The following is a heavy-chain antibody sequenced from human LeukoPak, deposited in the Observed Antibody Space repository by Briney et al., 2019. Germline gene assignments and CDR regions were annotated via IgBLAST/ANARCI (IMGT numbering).Heavy chain of an antibody. CDR3: ARDKIVATITRSYYYGMDV. V-gene: IGHV1-2*02. D-gene: IGHD5-12*01. CDR1: GYTFTGYY. Sequence: ASVKVSCKASGYTFTGYYMHWVRQAPGQGLEWMGWINPNSGGTNYAQKFQGRVTMTRDTSISTAYMELSRLRSDDTAEYYCARDKIVATITRSYYYGMDVWGQGTTVTVSS. CDR2: INPNSGGT. J-gene: IGHJ6*02.